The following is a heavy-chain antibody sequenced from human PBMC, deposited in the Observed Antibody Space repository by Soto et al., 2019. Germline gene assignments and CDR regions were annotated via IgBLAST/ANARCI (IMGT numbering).Heavy chain of an antibody. J-gene: IGHJ4*02. V-gene: IGHV4-34*01. Sequence: SETLSLTCTVSGCSISDYYWSWIRQPPGKGLEWIGEINHSGSTNYNPSLKSRVTISVDTSKSQFSLKLSSVTAADTAVYYCARTSRFEYWGQGTLVTVSS. CDR2: INHSGST. D-gene: IGHD6-6*01. CDR3: ARTSRFEY. CDR1: GCSISDYY.